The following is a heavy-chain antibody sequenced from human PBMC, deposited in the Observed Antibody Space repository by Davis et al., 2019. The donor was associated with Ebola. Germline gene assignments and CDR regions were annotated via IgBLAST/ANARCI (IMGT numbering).Heavy chain of an antibody. CDR3: ARATKSDYYDASGYYYPSPFDY. Sequence: PGGSLRLSCTVSGGYIITDYWNWLRQPPGKGLEWIGYVEYTGSTYYNPSLKSRVTISVDTSKNQFSLNLSSVTAADTAVYYCARATKSDYYDASGYYYPSPFDYWGQGTLVTVSS. V-gene: IGHV4-59*08. CDR2: VEYTGST. D-gene: IGHD3-22*01. J-gene: IGHJ4*02. CDR1: GGYIITDY.